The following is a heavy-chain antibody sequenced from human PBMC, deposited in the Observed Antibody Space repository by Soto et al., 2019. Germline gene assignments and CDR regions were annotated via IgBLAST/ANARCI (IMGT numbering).Heavy chain of an antibody. V-gene: IGHV1-18*01. D-gene: IGHD3-22*01. CDR3: AIDVYYYDSSGYYGFDP. Sequence: GASVRVSCKASGYTFTSYGICWVRQAPGQGLEWMGWISAYNGNTNYAQRLQGRVTMTTDTSTSTAYMELSSLRSEDTAVYYCAIDVYYYDSSGYYGFDPWGQGTLVTVSS. CDR2: ISAYNGNT. J-gene: IGHJ5*02. CDR1: GYTFTSYG.